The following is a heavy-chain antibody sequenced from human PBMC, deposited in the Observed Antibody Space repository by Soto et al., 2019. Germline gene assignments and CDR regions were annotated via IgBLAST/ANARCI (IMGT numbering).Heavy chain of an antibody. Sequence: SETLSLTCTVSGGSISSYYWSWIRQPPGKGLEWIGYIYYSGSTNYNPSLKSRVTISVDTSKNQFSLKLSSVTAADTAVYYCARHVRSLLSGYCSGGSCPFDYWGQGTLVTVSS. CDR3: ARHVRSLLSGYCSGGSCPFDY. CDR2: IYYSGST. CDR1: GGSISSYY. D-gene: IGHD2-15*01. V-gene: IGHV4-59*08. J-gene: IGHJ4*02.